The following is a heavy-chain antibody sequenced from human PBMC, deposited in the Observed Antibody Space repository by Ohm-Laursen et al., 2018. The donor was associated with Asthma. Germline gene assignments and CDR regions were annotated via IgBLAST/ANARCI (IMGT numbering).Heavy chain of an antibody. J-gene: IGHJ3*02. D-gene: IGHD3-16*01. Sequence: SLRLSCTASGYTFSRYSIHWVRQFPGKGLEWVASISTASTFIYYADSVKGRFTTSRDNSKNTLYLQMNSLRAEDTAVYYCAKDWGVPHYAFDIWGQGSLVTVSS. CDR1: GYTFSRYS. V-gene: IGHV3-21*01. CDR3: AKDWGVPHYAFDI. CDR2: ISTASTFI.